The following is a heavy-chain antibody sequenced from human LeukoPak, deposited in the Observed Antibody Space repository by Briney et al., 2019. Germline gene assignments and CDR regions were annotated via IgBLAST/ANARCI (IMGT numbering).Heavy chain of an antibody. V-gene: IGHV4-39*01. CDR3: ARRGLVVVPL. D-gene: IGHD2-21*01. Sequence: SETLSLTCTVSGGSVGSSDSYWVWVRQPPGKGLEWVGSIYYGGTTHYSPSLKSRVTVSVDTSKNQFSLSLTSVTAADTAVYYCARRGLVVVPLWGQGNLVTVSS. CDR2: IYYGGTT. CDR1: GGSVGSSDSY. J-gene: IGHJ4*02.